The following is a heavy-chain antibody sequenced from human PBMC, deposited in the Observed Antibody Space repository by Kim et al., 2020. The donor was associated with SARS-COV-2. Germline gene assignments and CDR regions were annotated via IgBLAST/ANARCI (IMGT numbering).Heavy chain of an antibody. CDR1: GFTFSSYN. V-gene: IGHV3-48*02. CDR2: ISRSSNTI. Sequence: GGSLRLSCAASGFTFSSYNMNWVRQAPGKGLEWVSYISRSSNTIYYADSVKGRFTISRDNAKNSLYLQMNSLRDEDTAVYYCARDEYYYDSSGSYYCMDVWGQGTTVTVSS. D-gene: IGHD3-22*01. J-gene: IGHJ6*02. CDR3: ARDEYYYDSSGSYYCMDV.